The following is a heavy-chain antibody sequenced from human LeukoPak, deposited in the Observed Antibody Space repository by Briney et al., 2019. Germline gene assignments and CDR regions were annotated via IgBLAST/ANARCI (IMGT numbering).Heavy chain of an antibody. CDR3: ARPSSGLDAFDI. Sequence: SETLSLTCAVSGGSISSSNWWSWVRQPPGKGLEWIGEIYHSGSTNYNPSLKSRVTISVDTSKNQFSLKLSSVTAADTAVYYCARPSSGLDAFDIWGQGTMVTVSS. V-gene: IGHV4-4*02. J-gene: IGHJ3*02. D-gene: IGHD6-19*01. CDR2: IYHSGST. CDR1: GGSISSSNW.